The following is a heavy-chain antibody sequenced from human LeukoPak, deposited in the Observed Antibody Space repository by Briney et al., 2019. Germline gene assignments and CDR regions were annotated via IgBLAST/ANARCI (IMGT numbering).Heavy chain of an antibody. CDR1: GGSISGSSFY. CDR2: IYYTGSS. V-gene: IGHV4-39*07. CDR3: ARARRGSLFYYYMDV. D-gene: IGHD3-10*01. Sequence: SETLSLTCTVSGGSISGSSFYWGWIRQPPGKGLEWIGSIYYTGSSYYSPSLKSRATMSVDTSRNQFSLKLSSVTAADTAVYFCARARRGSLFYYYMDVWGRGTTVTVSS. J-gene: IGHJ6*03.